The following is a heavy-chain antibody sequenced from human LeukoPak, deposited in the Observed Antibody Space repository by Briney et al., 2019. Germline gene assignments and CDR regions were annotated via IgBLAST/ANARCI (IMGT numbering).Heavy chain of an antibody. CDR1: GFTFSSYS. V-gene: IGHV3-21*04. Sequence: GGPLRLSCAASGFTFSSYSMNWVRQAPGKGLEGVSSISSSSSYIYYADSVKGRFTISRDNAKNSLYLQMNSLRAEDTAVYYCANLASPRSAGDAFDIWGQGTMVTVSS. J-gene: IGHJ3*02. D-gene: IGHD6-13*01. CDR3: ANLASPRSAGDAFDI. CDR2: ISSSSSYI.